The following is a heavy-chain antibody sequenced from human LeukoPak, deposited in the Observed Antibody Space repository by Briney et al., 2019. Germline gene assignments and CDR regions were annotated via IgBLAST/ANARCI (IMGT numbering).Heavy chain of an antibody. CDR2: INTNTGNP. J-gene: IGHJ5*02. CDR3: ARSGVVPAALQFDP. D-gene: IGHD2-2*01. V-gene: IGHV7-4-1*02. Sequence: ASVKVSCKASGYTFTSYAMNWVRQAPGQGLEWMGWINTNTGNPTYAQGFTGRFVFSLDTSVSTAYLQISSLKAEDTAVYYCARSGVVPAALQFDPWGQGTLVTVSS. CDR1: GYTFTSYA.